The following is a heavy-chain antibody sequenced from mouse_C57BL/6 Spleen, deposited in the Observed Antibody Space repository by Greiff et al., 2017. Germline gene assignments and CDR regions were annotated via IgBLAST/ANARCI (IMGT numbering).Heavy chain of an antibody. Sequence: EVQVVESGPELVKPGASVKISCKASGYSFTGYYMNWVKQSPEKSLEWIGEINPSTGGTTYNQKFKAKATLTVDKSSSTAYMQLKSLTSEDSAVYYCARAGTDYWGQGTTLTVSS. CDR2: INPSTGGT. CDR1: GYSFTGYY. CDR3: ARAGTDY. D-gene: IGHD3-3*01. J-gene: IGHJ2*01. V-gene: IGHV1-42*01.